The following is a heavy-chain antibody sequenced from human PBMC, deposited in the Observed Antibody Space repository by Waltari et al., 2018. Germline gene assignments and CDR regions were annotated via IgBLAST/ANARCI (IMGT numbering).Heavy chain of an antibody. CDR2: IYFSGST. V-gene: IGHV4-59*01. CDR1: GGSLSGYY. Sequence: QVQLKESGPGLVKPSETLSLTCTVSGGSLSGYYWTWIRQPPGKGLEWICYIYFSGSTNYNPSLQSRLTMSVDTSENQFSLKLTSVTAADTAVYYCARRSGNYGQDFDYWGQGILVTVSS. D-gene: IGHD1-7*01. J-gene: IGHJ4*02. CDR3: ARRSGNYGQDFDY.